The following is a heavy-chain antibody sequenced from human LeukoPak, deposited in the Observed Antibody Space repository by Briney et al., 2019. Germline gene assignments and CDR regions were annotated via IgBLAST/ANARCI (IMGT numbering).Heavy chain of an antibody. CDR3: ARDCQGGFDP. CDR2: IYTSGST. D-gene: IGHD3-16*01. J-gene: IGHJ5*02. CDR1: GGSISSGSYY. V-gene: IGHV4-61*02. Sequence: SQTLSLTCTVSGGSISSGSYYWSWLRQPAGTGLEWIGRIYTSGSTNYNPSLKSRVTISVDTSKNQFSLKLSSVTAADTAVYYCARDCQGGFDPWGQGTLVTVSS.